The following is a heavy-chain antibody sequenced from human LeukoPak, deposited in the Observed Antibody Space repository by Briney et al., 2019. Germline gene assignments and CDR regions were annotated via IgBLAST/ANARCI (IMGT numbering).Heavy chain of an antibody. D-gene: IGHD3-10*01. V-gene: IGHV3-23*01. J-gene: IGHJ4*02. CDR3: ARDLVYYGSGSYDY. CDR2: ISGSGGST. CDR1: GFTFSSYA. Sequence: GGSLRLSCAASGFTFSSYAMSWVRQAPGKGLEWVSAISGSGGSTYYADSVKGRFTISRDNSKNTLYLQMNSLRAEDTAVYYCARDLVYYGSGSYDYWGQGTLVTVSS.